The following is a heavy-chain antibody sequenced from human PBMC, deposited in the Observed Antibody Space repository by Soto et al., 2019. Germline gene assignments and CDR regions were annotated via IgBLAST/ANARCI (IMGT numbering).Heavy chain of an antibody. J-gene: IGHJ5*02. CDR3: AKDLWIQGYNWFDP. CDR2: ISGSGGST. Sequence: AGGSLRLSCAASGFTFSSYAMSWVRQAPGKGLEWVSAISGSGGSTYYADSVKGRFTISRDNSKNTLYLQMNSLRAEDTAVYYCAKDLWIQGYNWFDPWGQGTLVTVSS. V-gene: IGHV3-23*01. CDR1: GFTFSSYA. D-gene: IGHD5-18*01.